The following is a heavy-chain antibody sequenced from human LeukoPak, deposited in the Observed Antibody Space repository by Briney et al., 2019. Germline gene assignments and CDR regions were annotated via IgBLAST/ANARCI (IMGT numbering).Heavy chain of an antibody. CDR3: ARDTIVVVPAAIPEYFQH. D-gene: IGHD2-2*02. CDR1: GFTFSSYA. CDR2: ISHDGSNK. J-gene: IGHJ1*01. V-gene: IGHV3-30-3*01. Sequence: GGSLRLSCAASGFTFSSYAMHWVRQAPGKWLEWVAVISHDGSNKYYADSVKGRFTISRDNSKNTLYLQMNSLRAEDTAVYYCARDTIVVVPAAIPEYFQHWGQGTLVTVSS.